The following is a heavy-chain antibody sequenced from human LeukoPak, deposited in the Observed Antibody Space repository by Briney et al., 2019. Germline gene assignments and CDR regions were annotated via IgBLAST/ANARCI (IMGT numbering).Heavy chain of an antibody. CDR1: GYTFTSYG. CDR3: ARTVTTGIYYYYYYMDV. D-gene: IGHD4-11*01. Sequence: ASVKVSCKASGYTFTSYGIIWVRQAPGQGLEWMGWISAYNGNTNYAQKLQGRVTMTTDTSTSTAYMELRSLRSDDTAVYYCARTVTTGIYYYYYYMDVWGKGTTVTVSS. V-gene: IGHV1-18*01. CDR2: ISAYNGNT. J-gene: IGHJ6*03.